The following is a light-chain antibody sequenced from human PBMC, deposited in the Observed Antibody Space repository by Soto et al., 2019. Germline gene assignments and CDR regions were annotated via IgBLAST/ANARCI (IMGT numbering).Light chain of an antibody. CDR2: GAS. Sequence: EIVMKQSPATLSVSPGERATPSFRASQSVSNNLTWYQQKPGQAPRLLIFGASTRATGIPARFSGSGSGTDFTLTISSLEPEDFAVYYCQQRSNWPPFTFGQGTRLEIK. CDR3: QQRSNWPPFT. CDR1: QSVSNN. J-gene: IGKJ5*01. V-gene: IGKV3-15*01.